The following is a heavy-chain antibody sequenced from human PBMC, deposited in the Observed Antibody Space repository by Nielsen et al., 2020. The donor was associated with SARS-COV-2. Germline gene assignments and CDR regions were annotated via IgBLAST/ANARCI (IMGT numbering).Heavy chain of an antibody. V-gene: IGHV3-11*05. CDR1: GFTFSDYY. D-gene: IGHD2-2*02. CDR2: MSGSSSYI. J-gene: IGHJ2*01. Sequence: GESLKISCAGSGFTFSDYYMSWIRQAPGKGLEWVAQMSGSSSYIHYADSVKGRYTISKDSAKNSLYLQMNSLRAEDTAVYYCARVAGIPPVSYSYFDLWGRGTLVTVSS. CDR3: ARVAGIPPVSYSYFDL.